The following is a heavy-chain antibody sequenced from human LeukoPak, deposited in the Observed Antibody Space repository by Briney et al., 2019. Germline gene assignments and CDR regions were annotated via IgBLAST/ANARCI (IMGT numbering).Heavy chain of an antibody. D-gene: IGHD1-26*01. Sequence: GGSLRLSCGASGFTFSTYWMSWVRQAPGKGLEWVASINQDGSQKYYVDSVKGRFTISRDNSKNTLYLQMNSLRAEDTAVYYCAKLPGGIVGDWGQGTLVTVSS. CDR1: GFTFSTYW. CDR2: INQDGSQK. J-gene: IGHJ4*02. CDR3: AKLPGGIVGD. V-gene: IGHV3-7*01.